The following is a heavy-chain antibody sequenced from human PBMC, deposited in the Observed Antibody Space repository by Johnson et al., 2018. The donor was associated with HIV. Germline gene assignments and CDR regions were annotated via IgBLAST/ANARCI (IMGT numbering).Heavy chain of an antibody. Sequence: QVPLVESGGGVVQPGRSLRLSSAASGFTFSSYAMHCVRQAPGKWLEWVAVISYDGSNKYYADSVKGRFTISRDNSKNTLYLQMNSLRAEDTAVYYCARDRFPYYDVWSGYYRGAFDIWGQGTMVTVSS. CDR2: ISYDGSNK. J-gene: IGHJ3*02. D-gene: IGHD3-3*01. CDR1: GFTFSSYA. V-gene: IGHV3-30*04. CDR3: ARDRFPYYDVWSGYYRGAFDI.